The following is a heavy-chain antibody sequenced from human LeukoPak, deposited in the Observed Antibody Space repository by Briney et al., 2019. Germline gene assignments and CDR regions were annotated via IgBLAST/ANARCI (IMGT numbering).Heavy chain of an antibody. CDR2: VHYSGST. V-gene: IGHV4-59*08. Sequence: SETLSLPCSVSGAPIISYQWRWLRQPPRKGLAWIGFVHYSGSTNYNHSLKSRVTISADTSKNQFSLSLTSVTAADTALYYCARSPLESRRDAYNFYFDYWGQGALVTVSS. J-gene: IGHJ4*02. CDR3: ARSPLESRRDAYNFYFDY. CDR1: GAPIISYQ. D-gene: IGHD5-24*01.